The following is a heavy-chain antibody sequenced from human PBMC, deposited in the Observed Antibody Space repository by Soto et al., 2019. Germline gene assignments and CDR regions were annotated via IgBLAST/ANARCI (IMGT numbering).Heavy chain of an antibody. CDR3: VRGLRYSGMDV. J-gene: IGHJ6*02. CDR2: IDNRGST. Sequence: VQLQPWGAGLLKPSETLSLTCAVNGGSFSAYYWTWIRQPPGKGLEWIGEIDNRGSTNYNPSLESRVSISIDTAKNRFSLNVTSVTAAATAVYYCVRGLRYSGMDVWGPGTTVTVS. V-gene: IGHV4-34*01. CDR1: GGSFSAYY.